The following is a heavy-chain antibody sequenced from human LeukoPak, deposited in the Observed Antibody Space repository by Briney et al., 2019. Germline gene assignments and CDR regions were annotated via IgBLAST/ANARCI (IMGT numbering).Heavy chain of an antibody. Sequence: PSETLSLTCTVSGGSISNSDYYWGWIRQPPGKGLEWIGSIYYTGRTHYNPSLKSRLTISVDTSKNQFSLKLSSVTAADTAVYYCARVAIAVAGRGYFDYWGQGTLVTVSS. CDR1: GGSISNSDYY. CDR2: IYYTGRT. J-gene: IGHJ4*02. CDR3: ARVAIAVAGRGYFDY. D-gene: IGHD6-19*01. V-gene: IGHV4-39*07.